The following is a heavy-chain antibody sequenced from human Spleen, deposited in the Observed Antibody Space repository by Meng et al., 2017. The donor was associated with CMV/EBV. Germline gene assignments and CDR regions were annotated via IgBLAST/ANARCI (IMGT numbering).Heavy chain of an antibody. V-gene: IGHV4-31*03. CDR1: GGSTSSCSYY. J-gene: IGHJ4*02. CDR2: IYYSGST. Sequence: CTFSGGSTSSCSYYWTWIRQHPGKGLEWIGYIYYSGSTYYNPSLKTRVTISLDTSKNQFSLKLSSVTAADTAVYYCARAFANNFDYWGQGTLVTVSS. D-gene: IGHD1/OR15-1a*01. CDR3: ARAFANNFDY.